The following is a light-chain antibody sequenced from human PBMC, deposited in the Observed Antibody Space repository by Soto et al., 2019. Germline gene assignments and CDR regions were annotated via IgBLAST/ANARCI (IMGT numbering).Light chain of an antibody. CDR2: YVD. Sequence: QSALTQPASVSGSPGQSITISCTGTSRDVGAYDYVSWYLQYPDKAPQLLIYYVDHRPSGVSSRFSGSKSGNTASLTISGLQAEDEGDYYCAAWDDSLNGPVFGGGTKLTVL. CDR3: AAWDDSLNGPV. CDR1: SRDVGAYDY. V-gene: IGLV2-14*03. J-gene: IGLJ2*01.